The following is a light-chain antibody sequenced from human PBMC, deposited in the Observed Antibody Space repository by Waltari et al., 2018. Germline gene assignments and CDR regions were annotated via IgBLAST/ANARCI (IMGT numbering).Light chain of an antibody. J-gene: IGLJ3*02. CDR1: SGHSSNV. CDR3: QTGGHGTWV. CDR2: VNSDGSH. Sequence: QLVLTQSPSASASLGASVTLTCTLSSGHSSNVLAWLQQQPEKGPRYLMKVNSDGSHSKGDEIPDRFSGSSSGTERYLTISSLQSEDEADYYCQTGGHGTWVFGGGTKLTVL. V-gene: IGLV4-69*01.